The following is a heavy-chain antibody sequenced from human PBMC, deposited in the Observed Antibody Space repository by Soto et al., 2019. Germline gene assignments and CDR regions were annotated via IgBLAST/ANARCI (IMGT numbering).Heavy chain of an antibody. Sequence: SETLSLTCTVSGGSISSSSYYWGWIRQPPGKGLEWIGSIYYSGSTYYNPSLKSRVTISVDTSKNQFSLRMSSVTAADTAVYYCARGVPYYDSSGYRTTWAFDIWGQGTMVTVSS. V-gene: IGHV4-39*07. CDR3: ARGVPYYDSSGYRTTWAFDI. CDR2: IYYSGST. J-gene: IGHJ3*02. D-gene: IGHD3-22*01. CDR1: GGSISSSSYY.